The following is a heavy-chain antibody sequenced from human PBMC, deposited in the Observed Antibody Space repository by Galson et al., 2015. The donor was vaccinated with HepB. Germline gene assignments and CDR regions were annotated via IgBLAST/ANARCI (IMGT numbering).Heavy chain of an antibody. CDR2: VGGGGDST. V-gene: IGHV3-23*01. CDR1: GLTFSTYA. J-gene: IGHJ3*02. D-gene: IGHD1-1*01. Sequence: SLRLSCAASGLTFSTYAMSWVRQVPGKGLEWVSVVGGGGDSTDYADSVKGRFTISRGNSKNTLYLQMNNLRAEDTAVYYCATNWNRGAFDMWGQGTMVSVSS. CDR3: ATNWNRGAFDM.